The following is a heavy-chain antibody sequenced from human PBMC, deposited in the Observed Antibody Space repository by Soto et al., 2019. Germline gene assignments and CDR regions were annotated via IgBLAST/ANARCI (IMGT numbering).Heavy chain of an antibody. J-gene: IGHJ6*03. D-gene: IGHD5-12*01. CDR1: GGSISSSSYY. V-gene: IGHV4-39*01. Sequence: SETLSLTCTFSGGSISSSSYYWGWIRQPPGKGLEWIGSIYYSGSTYYNPSLKSRVTISVDTSKNQFSLKLSSVTAADTAVYYCASWATSYYYHYYMDVWGKGTTVTVSS. CDR3: ASWATSYYYHYYMDV. CDR2: IYYSGST.